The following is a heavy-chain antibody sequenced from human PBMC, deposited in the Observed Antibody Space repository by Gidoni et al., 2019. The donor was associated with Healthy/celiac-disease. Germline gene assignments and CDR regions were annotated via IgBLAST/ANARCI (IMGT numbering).Heavy chain of an antibody. J-gene: IGHJ5*02. CDR3: AHQEANYGRYNWFDP. Sequence: IPIFGTANYAQKFQGRVTITADESTSTAYMELSSLRSEDTAVYYCAHQEANYGRYNWFDPWGQGTLVTVSS. V-gene: IGHV1-69*01. CDR2: IPIFGTA. D-gene: IGHD4-17*01.